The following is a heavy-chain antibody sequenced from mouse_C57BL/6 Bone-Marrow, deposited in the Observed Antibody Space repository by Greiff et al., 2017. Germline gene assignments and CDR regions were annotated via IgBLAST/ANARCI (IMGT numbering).Heavy chain of an antibody. V-gene: IGHV1-81*01. J-gene: IGHJ2*01. D-gene: IGHD1-1*01. CDR1: GYTFTSYG. CDR2: IYPRSGNT. Sequence: QVQLKESGAELARPGASVKLSCKASGYTFTSYGISWVKQRTGQGLEWIGEIYPRSGNTYYNEKFKGKATLTADKSSSTAYMELRSLTSEDSAVYFCARSLTTVVAGDYWGQGTTLTVSS. CDR3: ARSLTTVVAGDY.